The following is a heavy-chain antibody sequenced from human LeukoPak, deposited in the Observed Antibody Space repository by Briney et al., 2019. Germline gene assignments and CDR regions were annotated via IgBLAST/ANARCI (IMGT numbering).Heavy chain of an antibody. CDR3: TREPNYYDSSGPDHY. Sequence: TGGSLRLSCAASGFTFNTYTMNWVRQAPGKGLEWVSSITASSTAIYSADSVKGRFTISRDNAKNFLYLQMNSLRAEDTAVYYCTREPNYYDSSGPDHYWGQGTLVTVSS. CDR1: GFTFNTYT. V-gene: IGHV3-21*03. D-gene: IGHD3-22*01. CDR2: ITASSTAI. J-gene: IGHJ4*02.